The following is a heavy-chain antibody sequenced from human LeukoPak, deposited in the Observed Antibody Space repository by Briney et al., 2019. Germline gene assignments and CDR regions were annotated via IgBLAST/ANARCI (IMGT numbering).Heavy chain of an antibody. D-gene: IGHD5-24*01. Sequence: PSETLSLTCTVSGVSISTYYWSWIRQPPGKGLEWIGYIYYSGGTKYNPSLKSRLSISVDSSKNQFSLKLTSVTAADTAVYYCARDIERADGYNYDSWGQGALVTVSS. V-gene: IGHV4-59*01. J-gene: IGHJ4*02. CDR2: IYYSGGT. CDR3: ARDIERADGYNYDS. CDR1: GVSISTYY.